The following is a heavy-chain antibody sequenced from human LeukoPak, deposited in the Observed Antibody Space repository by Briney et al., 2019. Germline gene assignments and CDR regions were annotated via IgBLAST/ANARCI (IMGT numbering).Heavy chain of an antibody. Sequence: PGGSLRLSCAASGFTVSSNYMSWVRQAPGKGLEWVSVIYSGGSTYYADSVKGRFTISRDNSKNTLYLQMNSLRAEDTAVYYCAREEYSSSWSQNYYFDYWGQGTLVTVSS. CDR3: AREEYSSSWSQNYYFDY. V-gene: IGHV3-53*01. J-gene: IGHJ4*02. CDR2: IYSGGST. D-gene: IGHD6-13*01. CDR1: GFTVSSNY.